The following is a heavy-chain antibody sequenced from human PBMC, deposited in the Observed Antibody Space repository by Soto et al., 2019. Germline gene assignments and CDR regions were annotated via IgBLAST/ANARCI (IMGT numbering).Heavy chain of an antibody. V-gene: IGHV3-23*01. Sequence: EVQLLESGGGLVQPGGSLRLSCAASGFTFSSYAMSWVRQAPGKGLEWVSAIGGSGGSTYYADSVKGRFTISRDNSKNTLYLQMNSLRAEDTAVYYCTKVIRYCSGGSCYPKVADAFDIWGQGTMVTVSS. D-gene: IGHD2-15*01. CDR2: IGGSGGST. J-gene: IGHJ3*02. CDR1: GFTFSSYA. CDR3: TKVIRYCSGGSCYPKVADAFDI.